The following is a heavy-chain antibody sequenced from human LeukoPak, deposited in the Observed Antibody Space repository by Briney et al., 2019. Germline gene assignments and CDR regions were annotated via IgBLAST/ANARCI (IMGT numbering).Heavy chain of an antibody. CDR2: INSDGSST. CDR1: GFTFSSYW. Sequence: PGGSLRLSCAASGFTFSSYWMHWVRQAPGKGLVWVSRINSDGSSTSYADSVKGRFTISRDNAKNTLYLQMNSLRAGDTAVYYCARGVYYYYMDVWGKGTTVTVSS. CDR3: ARGVYYYYMDV. J-gene: IGHJ6*03. V-gene: IGHV3-74*01.